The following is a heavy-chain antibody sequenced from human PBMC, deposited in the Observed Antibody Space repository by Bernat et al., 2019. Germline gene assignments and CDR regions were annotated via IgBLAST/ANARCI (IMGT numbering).Heavy chain of an antibody. V-gene: IGHV3-74*01. Sequence: SGGGSVQPGGSLRLSCAASGFTFRSSWMHWIRQGPGKGLVWVSRISSDGTNIIYADSVKGRFTVSRDNAKNTLYLQMNSPRAEDTAVYYCARDRGGSGPTTVDYWGQGTLVTVSS. J-gene: IGHJ4*02. D-gene: IGHD3-10*01. CDR2: ISSDGTNI. CDR1: GFTFRSSW. CDR3: ARDRGGSGPTTVDY.